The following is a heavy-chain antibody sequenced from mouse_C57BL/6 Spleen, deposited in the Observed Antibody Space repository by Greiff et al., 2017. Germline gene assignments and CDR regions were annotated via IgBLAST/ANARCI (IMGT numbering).Heavy chain of an antibody. V-gene: IGHV5-17*01. CDR2: ISSGSSTI. J-gene: IGHJ2*01. CDR1: GFTFSDYG. CDR3: ARWSSPYYCDY. D-gene: IGHD1-1*01. Sequence: EVKLMESGGGLVKPGGSLKLSCAASGFTFSDYGMHWVRQAPEKGLEWVAYISSGSSTIYYADTVKGRFTISRDNAKNTLFLQMTSLRSEDTAMYYCARWSSPYYCDYWGQGTTLTVSS.